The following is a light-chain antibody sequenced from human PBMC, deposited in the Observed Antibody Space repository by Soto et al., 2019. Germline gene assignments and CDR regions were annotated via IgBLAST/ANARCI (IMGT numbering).Light chain of an antibody. CDR1: QSVSSY. J-gene: IGKJ5*01. CDR2: DAS. V-gene: IGKV3-11*01. CDR3: QQRSNWPSIT. Sequence: EIVLTQSPATLSLSPGERATLSCRASQSVSSYLAWYQQRPGQAPRLLIYDASNRAPGIPARFSGSGSGTDFPLTISSLEPEDFAVYHCQQRSNWPSITFGQGTRLEIK.